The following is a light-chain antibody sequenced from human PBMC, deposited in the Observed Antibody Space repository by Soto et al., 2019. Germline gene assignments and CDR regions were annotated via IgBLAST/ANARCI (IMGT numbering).Light chain of an antibody. V-gene: IGLV2-14*01. CDR2: DVS. CDR1: SSDVGGYNY. CDR3: SSYTTSSTYV. J-gene: IGLJ1*01. Sequence: QSALTQPASVSGSPGQSITISCTATSSDVGGYNYVSWYQQHPGTAPKLMVYDVSNRPSGGSNRFSGSKSGNTASLTISGLQAEDEADYYCSSYTTSSTYVFGTGTKVTVL.